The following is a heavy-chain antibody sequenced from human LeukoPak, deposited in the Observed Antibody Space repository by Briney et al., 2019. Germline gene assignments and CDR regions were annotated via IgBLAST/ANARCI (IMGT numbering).Heavy chain of an antibody. V-gene: IGHV3-21*04. D-gene: IGHD6-19*01. CDR3: AAGIAVAGYDY. CDR1: GFTFSSYS. CDR2: ISSSSSYI. Sequence: GGSLRLSCAASGFTFSSYSMDWFRQAPGKGLEWVSSISSSSSYIYYADSVKGRFTISRDNAKNSLYLQMNSLRAEDTALYHCAAGIAVAGYDYWGQGTLVTVSS. J-gene: IGHJ4*02.